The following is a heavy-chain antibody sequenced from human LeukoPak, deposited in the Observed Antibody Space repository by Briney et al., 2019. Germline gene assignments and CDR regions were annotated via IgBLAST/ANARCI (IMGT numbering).Heavy chain of an antibody. D-gene: IGHD2-15*01. CDR3: ARDGCSGGSCYSGLGY. CDR1: GYTFTSYY. V-gene: IGHV1-46*01. CDR2: INPSGGST. Sequence: ASVKVSCEASGYTFTSYYMHWVRQAPGQGLEWMGIINPSGGSTSYAQKFQGRVTMTRDTSTSTVYMELSSLRSEDTAVYYCARDGCSGGSCYSGLGYWGQGTLVTVSS. J-gene: IGHJ4*02.